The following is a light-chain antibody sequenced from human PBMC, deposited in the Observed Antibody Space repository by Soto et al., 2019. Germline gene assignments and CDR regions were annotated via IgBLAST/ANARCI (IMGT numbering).Light chain of an antibody. CDR3: QQRSNWPRFT. CDR1: QSVSSN. Sequence: EMVLTQSPSTLSLSPGERATLSCRASQSVSSNLAWYQQKPGQAPRLLIYGASTRATGIPARFSGSGSGTDFTLTISSLEPEDFAVYYCQQRSNWPRFTFGPGTKVDI. CDR2: GAS. V-gene: IGKV3-11*01. J-gene: IGKJ3*01.